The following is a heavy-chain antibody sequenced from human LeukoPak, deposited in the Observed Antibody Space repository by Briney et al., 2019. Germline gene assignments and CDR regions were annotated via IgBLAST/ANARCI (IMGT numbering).Heavy chain of an antibody. Sequence: GGSLRLSCAASGFSFSRCWMSWVRQAPGKGLEWVGQINEDGSEKYYVESVRGRFTISRDNAKNSLYLHMNSLRVEDTAVYYCVRDGPPRCAFDIWGQGTVVTVSS. CDR2: INEDGSEK. D-gene: IGHD4-17*01. CDR1: GFSFSRCW. V-gene: IGHV3-7*01. J-gene: IGHJ3*02. CDR3: VRDGPPRCAFDI.